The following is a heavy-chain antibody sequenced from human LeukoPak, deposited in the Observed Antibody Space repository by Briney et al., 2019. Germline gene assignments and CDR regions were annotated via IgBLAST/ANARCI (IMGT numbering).Heavy chain of an antibody. J-gene: IGHJ4*02. CDR3: AKEPSYCSGGSCYLDY. D-gene: IGHD2-15*01. V-gene: IGHV3-23*01. CDR2: ISGSGGST. CDR1: GFTFSSYA. Sequence: PGGSLRLSCAASGFTFSSYAMSWVRQAPGKGLEWVSAISGSGGSTYYADSVKGRFTISRDNSKNTLYLQMNSLRAEDTAVYYCAKEPSYCSGGSCYLDYWGQGTLVTVFS.